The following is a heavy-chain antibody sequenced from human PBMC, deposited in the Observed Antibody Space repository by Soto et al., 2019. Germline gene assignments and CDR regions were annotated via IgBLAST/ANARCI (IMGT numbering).Heavy chain of an antibody. V-gene: IGHV3-21*01. CDR3: ARDLHDYVSFRFDP. Sequence: EVQLVESGGGLVKPGGSLRLSCAASGFTFSNYSMNWVRQAPGKGLEWVSSISPSSGYRYYADSVKGRFTISRDNAKKSLYLQMNSLRAEDTAVYYCARDLHDYVSFRFDPWGQGTLVTVSS. CDR1: GFTFSNYS. D-gene: IGHD3-16*01. J-gene: IGHJ5*02. CDR2: ISPSSGYR.